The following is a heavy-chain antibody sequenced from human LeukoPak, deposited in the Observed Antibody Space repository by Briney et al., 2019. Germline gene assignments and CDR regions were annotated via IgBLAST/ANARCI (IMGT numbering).Heavy chain of an antibody. CDR1: GGTFSSYA. Sequence: ASVKVSCKASGGTFSSYAISWVRQAPGQGLEWMGWINPNSGGTSYAQKFQGRVTMTRDTSISTAYMDLSRLRSDDTALYYCARGLGWLQIPGAFDMWGQGTMVTVSS. J-gene: IGHJ3*02. CDR2: INPNSGGT. CDR3: ARGLGWLQIPGAFDM. D-gene: IGHD5-24*01. V-gene: IGHV1-2*02.